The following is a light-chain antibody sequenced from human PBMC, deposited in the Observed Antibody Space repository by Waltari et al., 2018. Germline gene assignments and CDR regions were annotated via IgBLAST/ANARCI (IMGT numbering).Light chain of an antibody. CDR1: QSVSRA. J-gene: IGKJ1*01. V-gene: IGKV3-20*01. Sequence: SCRASQSVSRALAWYQQKPGQAPRLLIYGASTRATGIPDRFRGSGSGTDFSLTISRLEPDDFAVYYCQHYLRLPVTFGQGTTVEI. CDR3: QHYLRLPVT. CDR2: GAS.